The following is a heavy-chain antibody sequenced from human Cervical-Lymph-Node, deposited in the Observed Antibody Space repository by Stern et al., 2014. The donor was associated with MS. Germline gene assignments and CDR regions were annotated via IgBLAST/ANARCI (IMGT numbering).Heavy chain of an antibody. V-gene: IGHV1-69*01. CDR2: LTPMFGTS. D-gene: IGHD6-13*01. CDR3: ARDQGGIADS. J-gene: IGHJ4*02. CDR1: GGSFSMDS. Sequence: VQLVESGAEVKKPGSSVKVSCKASGGSFSMDSISGVRQAPGQGLEWMGGLTPMFGTSNYAQKFQGRVTTTADVSTSTAYMELTSLRSEDTAVYFCARDQGGIADSWGQGTLVIVSS.